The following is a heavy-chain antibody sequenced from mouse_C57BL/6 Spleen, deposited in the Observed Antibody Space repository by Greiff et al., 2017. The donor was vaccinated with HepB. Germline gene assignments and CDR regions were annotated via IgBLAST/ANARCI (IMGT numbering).Heavy chain of an antibody. J-gene: IGHJ4*01. CDR2: IYPGSGST. CDR1: GYTFTSYW. CDR3: ARKEYDYEGYYYAMDY. Sequence: QVQLQQPGAELVKPGASVKMSCKASGYTFTSYWITWVKQRPGQGLEWIGDIYPGSGSTNYNEKFKSKATLTVDTSSSTAYMQLSSLTSEDSAVYYCARKEYDYEGYYYAMDYWGQGTSVTVSS. V-gene: IGHV1-55*01. D-gene: IGHD2-4*01.